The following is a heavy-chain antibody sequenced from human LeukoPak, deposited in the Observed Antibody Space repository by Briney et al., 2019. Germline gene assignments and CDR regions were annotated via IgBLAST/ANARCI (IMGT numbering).Heavy chain of an antibody. CDR3: ATDGAVAGTAYPEY. CDR1: GYTFTGYY. V-gene: IGHV1-2*02. J-gene: IGHJ4*02. Sequence: ASVKVSCKPSGYTFTGYYIHWVRQAPGQGLECMGWINPNSGGTKYAQKFQGRVTMTRDTSISTAYMELSSLTSDDTALYYCATDGAVAGTAYPEYWGEGTLVTVSS. D-gene: IGHD6-19*01. CDR2: INPNSGGT.